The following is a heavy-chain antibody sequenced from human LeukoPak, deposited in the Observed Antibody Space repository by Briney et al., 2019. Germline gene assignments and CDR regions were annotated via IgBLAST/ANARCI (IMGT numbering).Heavy chain of an antibody. Sequence: GSLRLSCAASGFTVSSNYVSWIRQPPGKGLEWIGEINHSGSTNYNPSLRSRVTVSVHTSKNQLSLKLSSVTAADTAVYYCARQWLVSPLFDYWGQGTLVTVSS. J-gene: IGHJ4*02. D-gene: IGHD6-19*01. CDR3: ARQWLVSPLFDY. V-gene: IGHV4-34*01. CDR2: INHSGST. CDR1: GFTVSSNY.